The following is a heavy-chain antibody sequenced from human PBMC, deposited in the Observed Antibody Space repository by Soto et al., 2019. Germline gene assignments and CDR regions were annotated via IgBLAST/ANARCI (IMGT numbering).Heavy chain of an antibody. CDR3: ARGRTWGARDFDY. CDR1: GYSFNTYA. V-gene: IGHV1-18*01. D-gene: IGHD3-16*01. CDR2: ISDYNGHT. Sequence: QVQLVQSGGEVKRPGASVRVSCKASGYSFNTYAISWVRQAPGQGLEWMGWISDYNGHTDYAQKFQGRVTMTTDTSTNTVSMELRGLTSDDTAVYYCARGRTWGARDFDYWGQGTLFTVSS. J-gene: IGHJ4*02.